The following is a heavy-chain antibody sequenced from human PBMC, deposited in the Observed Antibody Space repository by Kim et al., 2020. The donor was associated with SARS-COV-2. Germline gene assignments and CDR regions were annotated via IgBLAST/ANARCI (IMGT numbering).Heavy chain of an antibody. CDR1: GFTFDDYA. J-gene: IGHJ6*02. D-gene: IGHD1-26*01. Sequence: GGSLRLSCAASGFTFDDYAMHWVRQAPGKGLEWVSGISWNSGSIGYADSVKGRFTISRDNAKNSLYLQMNSLRAEDTALYYCAKEGGQGWELPYYYYGMGVWGQGTTVSVSS. V-gene: IGHV3-9*01. CDR3: AKEGGQGWELPYYYYGMGV. CDR2: ISWNSGSI.